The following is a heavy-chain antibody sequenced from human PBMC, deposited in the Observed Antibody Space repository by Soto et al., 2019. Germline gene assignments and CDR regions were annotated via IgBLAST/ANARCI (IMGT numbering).Heavy chain of an antibody. J-gene: IGHJ4*01. D-gene: IGHD1-1*01. CDR1: GGSISSSSYY. Sequence: QLQLQESGPGLVKPSETLSLTCTVSGGSISSSSYYLGWIRQPPGKGLEWIGSIYYSGITTYNQSLKNRVTQPPATSKNQFSRKLTSVTAADTAVYYCARHGYPPYYSDYWGHGTLVTVSS. V-gene: IGHV4-39*01. CDR2: IYYSGIT. CDR3: ARHGYPPYYSDY.